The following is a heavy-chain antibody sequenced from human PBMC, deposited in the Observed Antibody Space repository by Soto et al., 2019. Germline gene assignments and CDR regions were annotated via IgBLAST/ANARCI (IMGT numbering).Heavy chain of an antibody. CDR2: IFSTGTT. J-gene: IGHJ4*02. D-gene: IGHD4-17*01. CDR3: ARHDYGDGFSY. Sequence: AETLSLTCTVSGDSISSSTYYWGWIRRPPGKGLEWIATIFSTGTTHYNPSLRSRVTISVDTSKNQFSLTVRSVTAADTAPYYCARHDYGDGFSYWGQGSQVTVSS. CDR1: GDSISSSTYY. V-gene: IGHV4-39*01.